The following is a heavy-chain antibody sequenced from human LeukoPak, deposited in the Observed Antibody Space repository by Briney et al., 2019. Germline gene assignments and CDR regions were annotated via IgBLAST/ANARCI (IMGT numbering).Heavy chain of an antibody. Sequence: ASVKVSCKASGGTFSSYAISWVRQAPGQGLEWMGGIIPIFGTANYAQKFQGRVTITADESTSTAYMELSSLRSEDTAVYYCARVGQDCSGGSCYKFYYYFDYWGQGTLVTVSS. CDR3: ARVGQDCSGGSCYKFYYYFDY. V-gene: IGHV1-69*13. CDR2: IIPIFGTA. J-gene: IGHJ4*02. D-gene: IGHD2-15*01. CDR1: GGTFSSYA.